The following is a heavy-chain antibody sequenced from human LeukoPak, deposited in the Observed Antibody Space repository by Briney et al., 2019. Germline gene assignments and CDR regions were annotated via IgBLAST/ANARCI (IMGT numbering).Heavy chain of an antibody. V-gene: IGHV3-23*01. Sequence: PGGSLRLSCAASGFTFSSYAVSWVRQAPGKGLEWVSAISGSGGGTYYADSVKGRFTISRDNSKNTLYLQMNSLRAEDTAVYYCAKGSLDYYDSSGYYTGGFYFDYWGQGTLVTVSS. J-gene: IGHJ4*02. CDR1: GFTFSSYA. D-gene: IGHD3-22*01. CDR3: AKGSLDYYDSSGYYTGGFYFDY. CDR2: ISGSGGGT.